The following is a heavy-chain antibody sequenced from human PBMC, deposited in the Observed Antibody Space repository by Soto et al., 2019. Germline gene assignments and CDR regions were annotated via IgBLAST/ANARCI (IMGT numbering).Heavy chain of an antibody. CDR3: ASEMAFDQSSGPGGYYYYYGMDV. V-gene: IGHV4-61*01. J-gene: IGHJ6*02. CDR1: GGSVSSGSYY. CDR2: IYYSGST. Sequence: SETLSLTCTVSGGSVSSGSYYWIWIRQPPGKVLDWIGYIYYSGSTNYNPSLKSRVTISVDTSKNQFSLKLSSVTAADTAVYYCASEMAFDQSSGPGGYYYYYGMDVWGQGTTVTVSS. D-gene: IGHD3-22*01.